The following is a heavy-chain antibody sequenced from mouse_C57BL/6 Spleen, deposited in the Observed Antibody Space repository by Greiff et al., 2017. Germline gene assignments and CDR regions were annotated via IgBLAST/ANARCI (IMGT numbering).Heavy chain of an antibody. CDR3: TRSLYGSSGY. Sequence: VQLQQPGAELVKPGASVKLSCKASGYTFTSYWMHWVKQRPGQGLEWIGMIHPNSGSTNYNEKFKSKATLTVDKSSSTAYMQLSSLTSEDSAVYYCTRSLYGSSGYWGQGTTLTVSS. V-gene: IGHV1-64*01. J-gene: IGHJ2*01. CDR1: GYTFTSYW. D-gene: IGHD1-1*01. CDR2: IHPNSGST.